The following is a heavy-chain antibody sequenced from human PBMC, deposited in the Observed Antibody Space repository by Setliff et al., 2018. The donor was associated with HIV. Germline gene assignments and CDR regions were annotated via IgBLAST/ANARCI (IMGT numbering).Heavy chain of an antibody. CDR3: AKDLDIVVVPAAPDAFDI. Sequence: LGESLKISCAASGFTFSSYASGWVRQAPGEGLEWVSAISGSGGSTYYADSVKGRFTISSDNSKNTLYLQMNSLRAEDTAVYYCAKDLDIVVVPAAPDAFDIWGQGTRSPSPQ. J-gene: IGHJ3*02. CDR1: GFTFSSYA. V-gene: IGHV3-23*01. D-gene: IGHD2-2*03. CDR2: ISGSGGST.